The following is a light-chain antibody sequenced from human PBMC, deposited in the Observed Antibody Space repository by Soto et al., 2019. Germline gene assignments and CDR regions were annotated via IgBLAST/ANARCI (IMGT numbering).Light chain of an antibody. J-gene: IGLJ2*01. CDR3: QSHDSSQVV. CDR2: GDT. V-gene: IGLV1-40*01. Sequence: QSVLTQPPSVSGAPGQRVTISCTGSTSNIGGGYDVHWYQQLPGTAPRLIIYGDTNRPSGVPDRFSGFKSGTSASLAITGLQAEDEADYYCQSHDSSQVVFGGGTKLPAL. CDR1: TSNIGGGYD.